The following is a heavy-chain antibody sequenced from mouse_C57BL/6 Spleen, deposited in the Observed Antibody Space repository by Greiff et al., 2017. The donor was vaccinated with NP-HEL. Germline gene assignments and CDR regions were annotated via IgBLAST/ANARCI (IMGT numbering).Heavy chain of an antibody. V-gene: IGHV5-4*01. D-gene: IGHD1-1*01. J-gene: IGHJ3*01. CDR1: GFTFSSYA. CDR3: ARDKEDYGSPFAY. Sequence: EVQVVESGGGLVKPGGSLKLSCAASGFTFSSYAMSWVRQTPEKRLEWVATISDGGSYTYYPDNVKGRFTISRDNAKNNLYLQMSHLKSEDTAMYYCARDKEDYGSPFAYWGQGTLVTVSA. CDR2: ISDGGSYT.